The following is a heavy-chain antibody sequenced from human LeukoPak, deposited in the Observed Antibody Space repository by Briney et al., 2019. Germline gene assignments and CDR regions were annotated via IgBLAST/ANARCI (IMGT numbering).Heavy chain of an antibody. Sequence: PGGSLRLSCAASGFTFSSYAMSWVRQAPGKGLEWVSAISGSGGSTYYADSVKGRFTISRDNSKNTLYLQMSSLRAEDTAVYYCATYDFWSGYDIYFDYWGQGTLVTVSS. D-gene: IGHD3-3*01. CDR3: ATYDFWSGYDIYFDY. CDR2: ISGSGGST. J-gene: IGHJ4*02. V-gene: IGHV3-23*01. CDR1: GFTFSSYA.